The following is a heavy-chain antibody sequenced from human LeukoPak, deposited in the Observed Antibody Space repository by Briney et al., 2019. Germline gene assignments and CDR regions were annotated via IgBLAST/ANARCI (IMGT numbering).Heavy chain of an antibody. CDR1: GYTFTSFG. J-gene: IGHJ4*02. CDR3: ARDRAGSAWYTTFDY. V-gene: IGHV1-18*01. Sequence: GASVKVSCKASGYTFTSFGISWVRQAPGQGLEWMGWISTYNGNTNYAQELQGRVTMTTDTSTSRVYMDLRSLRSDDTAVYYCARDRAGSAWYTTFDYWGQGTLVTVSS. CDR2: ISTYNGNT. D-gene: IGHD6-19*01.